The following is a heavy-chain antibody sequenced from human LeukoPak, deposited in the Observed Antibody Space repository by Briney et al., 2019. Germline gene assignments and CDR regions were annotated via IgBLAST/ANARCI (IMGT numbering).Heavy chain of an antibody. J-gene: IGHJ3*02. D-gene: IGHD4-17*01. CDR3: ARVGHDYGDYGAFDI. CDR2: IYHSGST. V-gene: IGHV4-38-2*02. Sequence: PSETLSLTCTVSGYSISSGYYWGWIRQPPGKGLEWIGSIYHSGSTYYNPSLKSRVTISVDTSKNQFSLKLSSVTAADTAVYYCARVGHDYGDYGAFDIWGQGTMVTVSS. CDR1: GYSISSGYY.